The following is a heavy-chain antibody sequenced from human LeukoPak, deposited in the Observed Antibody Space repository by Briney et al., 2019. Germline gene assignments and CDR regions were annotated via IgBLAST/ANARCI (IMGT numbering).Heavy chain of an antibody. V-gene: IGHV3-23*01. Sequence: GGSLRLSCAASGFTFSSYAMSWVRQAPGKGLEWVSAISGSGGSTYYADSVKGRFTISRDNSKNTLYPQMNSLRAEDTAVYYCAKDGAEYCTNGVCYDYFDYWGQGTLVTVSS. CDR3: AKDGAEYCTNGVCYDYFDY. J-gene: IGHJ4*02. CDR1: GFTFSSYA. CDR2: ISGSGGST. D-gene: IGHD2-8*01.